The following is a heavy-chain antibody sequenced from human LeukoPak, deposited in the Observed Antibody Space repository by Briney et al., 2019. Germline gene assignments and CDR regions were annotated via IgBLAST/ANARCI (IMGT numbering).Heavy chain of an antibody. CDR1: GGSISSSSYY. D-gene: IGHD2-21*02. CDR2: IYYSGST. V-gene: IGHV4-39*01. J-gene: IGHJ5*02. Sequence: SETLSLTCTVSGGSISSSSYYWGWIRQPPGKGLEWIGSIYYSGSTYYNPSLKSRVTISVDTSKNQFSQKLSSVTAADTAVYYCASLIVVVAAYNWFDPWSQGTLVTVSS. CDR3: ASLIVVVAAYNWFDP.